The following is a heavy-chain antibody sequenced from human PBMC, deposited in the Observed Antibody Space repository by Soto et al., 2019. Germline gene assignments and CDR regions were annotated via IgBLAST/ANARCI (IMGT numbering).Heavy chain of an antibody. J-gene: IGHJ5*02. CDR2: TYYRSKWYN. CDR3: ARDPHFGYSSSWYWFDP. V-gene: IGHV6-1*01. D-gene: IGHD6-13*01. Sequence: SQTLSLTCAISGDSVSSNSAAWNWIRQSPSRGLEWLGRTYYRSKWYNDYAVSVKSRITINPDTSKNQFSLQLNSVTPEDTAVYYCARDPHFGYSSSWYWFDPWGQGTLVTVSS. CDR1: GDSVSSNSAA.